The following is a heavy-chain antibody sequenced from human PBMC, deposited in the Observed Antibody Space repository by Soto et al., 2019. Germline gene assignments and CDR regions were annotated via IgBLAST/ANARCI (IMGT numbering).Heavy chain of an antibody. V-gene: IGHV1-46*01. CDR2: INPSGGTT. CDR1: GYTFTGYY. CDR3: ARGLSLNWFDP. J-gene: IGHJ5*02. Sequence: QVQLVQSGAEVKKPGASVKVSCRASGYTFTGYYMHWVRQAPGQGLEWMGVINPSGGTTNYAQKFQGGVTMTRDTSTSTVYMELSSLRSEDTAVYYCARGLSLNWFDPWGQGTLVTVSS. D-gene: IGHD3-16*01.